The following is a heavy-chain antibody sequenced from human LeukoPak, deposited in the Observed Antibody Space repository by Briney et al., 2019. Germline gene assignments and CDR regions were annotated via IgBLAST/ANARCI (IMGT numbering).Heavy chain of an antibody. CDR1: GFTFSDYW. D-gene: IGHD6-6*01. J-gene: IGHJ4*02. V-gene: IGHV3-7*01. CDR2: IKQDGSQR. CDR3: ARRGGSSSRRSPIDY. Sequence: GGSLRLSCTASGFTFSDYWMTWVRQAPGKGPEWVANIKQDGSQRYYVDSVRGRFTISRDNAKNSLFLQMDGLRAEDTAVYYCARRGGSSSRRSPIDYWGQGTLVTVSS.